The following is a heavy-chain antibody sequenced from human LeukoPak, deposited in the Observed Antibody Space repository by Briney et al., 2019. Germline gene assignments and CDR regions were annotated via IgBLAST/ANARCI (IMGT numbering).Heavy chain of an antibody. V-gene: IGHV3-21*01. J-gene: IGHJ3*01. CDR3: ARVGLTTVTTWEDAFDF. D-gene: IGHD4-17*01. CDR2: INSSRIYI. CDR1: GFTFSSYS. Sequence: GGSLRLSCAASGFTFSSYSMNWVRQATAQGLDWVSSINSSRIYIYYATPVKGRFTISRDNAKNSLYLQMNSLRAEDTAVYYCARVGLTTVTTWEDAFDFWGQGTMVIVSS.